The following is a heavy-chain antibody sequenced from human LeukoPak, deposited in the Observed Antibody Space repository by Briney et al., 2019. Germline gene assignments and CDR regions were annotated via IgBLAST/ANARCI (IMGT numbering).Heavy chain of an antibody. J-gene: IGHJ4*02. V-gene: IGHV3-7*01. D-gene: IGHD3-16*01. CDR3: ARTYAYDATGDRGH. CDR1: RFTFNKYY. Sequence: GGSLRLSCVASRFTFNKYYMSWVRQAPGKGLQWVANINPDGSEKYYVDSVKGRFTISRDNAKNSLYLQMNSLRAEDTAVYYCARTYAYDATGDRGHWGQGTLVTVSS. CDR2: INPDGSEK.